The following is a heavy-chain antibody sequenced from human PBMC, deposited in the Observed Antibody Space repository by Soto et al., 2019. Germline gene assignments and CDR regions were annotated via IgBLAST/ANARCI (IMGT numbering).Heavy chain of an antibody. CDR2: IYYSGST. D-gene: IGHD3-3*01. J-gene: IGHJ4*02. V-gene: IGHV4-59*01. CDR1: GGSISSYY. CDR3: ARSWSGSYYDY. Sequence: QVQLQESGPGLVKPSETLSLTCTVSGGSISSYYWRWIRQPPGKGLEWIGYIYYSGSTNYNPSLKCRVTISVDTSKNQFSLKLSSVTAADTAVYYCARSWSGSYYDYWGQGTLVTVSS.